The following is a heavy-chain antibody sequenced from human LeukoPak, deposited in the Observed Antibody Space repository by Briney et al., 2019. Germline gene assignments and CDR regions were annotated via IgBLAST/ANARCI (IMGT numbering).Heavy chain of an antibody. V-gene: IGHV3-23*01. D-gene: IGHD3-10*01. CDR3: AKTVLLWFGEFTYFDY. Sequence: GRSLRLSCAASGFTFSSYAMSWVRQAPGKGLEWVSAISGSGGSTYYADSVKGRFTISRDNSKNTLYLQMNSLRAEDTAVYYCAKTVLLWFGEFTYFDYWGQGTLVTVSS. CDR2: ISGSGGST. J-gene: IGHJ4*02. CDR1: GFTFSSYA.